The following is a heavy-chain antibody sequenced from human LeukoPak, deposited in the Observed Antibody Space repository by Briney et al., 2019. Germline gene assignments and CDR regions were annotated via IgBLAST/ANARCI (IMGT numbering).Heavy chain of an antibody. J-gene: IGHJ5*02. D-gene: IGHD6-6*01. CDR1: GFTFSNYW. CDR3: AKTLVASPGNTGGP. Sequence: GGSLRLSCAASGFTFSNYWLHWVRQAPGKGLVWFSRINSDGSSATYADSVKGRFTTSRDNAKSSLYLQMNSLRAEDTAVYYCAKTLVASPGNTGGPWGQGTLVTVSS. CDR2: INSDGSSA. V-gene: IGHV3-74*01.